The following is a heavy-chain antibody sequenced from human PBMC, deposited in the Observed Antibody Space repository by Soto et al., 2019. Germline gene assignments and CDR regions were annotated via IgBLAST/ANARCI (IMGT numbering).Heavy chain of an antibody. J-gene: IGHJ4*01. Sequence: EVRLVESGGGLVQPGGSLRLSCAVSGFTFSTYWMHWVRQAPGKGLVWVSRIDGDGSTTNYADSVKGRFTVTRDNAKNTMYLQMNSRRDEDTAVYYCASGGSCSGHNCPFDYWGQGILVPVSS. D-gene: IGHD2-15*01. V-gene: IGHV3-74*01. CDR2: IDGDGSTT. CDR3: ASGGSCSGHNCPFDY. CDR1: GFTFSTYW.